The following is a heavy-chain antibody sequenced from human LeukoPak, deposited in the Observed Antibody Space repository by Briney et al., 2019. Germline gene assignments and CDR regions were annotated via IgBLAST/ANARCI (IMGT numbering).Heavy chain of an antibody. J-gene: IGHJ4*02. D-gene: IGHD5-24*01. CDR3: AADSPRDGYNSLDY. V-gene: IGHV1-2*02. CDR1: GYTFTGYY. CDR2: INPNSGGT. Sequence: GASVKVSCKASGYTFTGYYMHWVRQAPGQGLEWMGWINPNSGGTNYAQKFQERVTITRDMSTSTAYMELSSLRSEDTAVYYCAADSPRDGYNSLDYWGQGTLVTVSS.